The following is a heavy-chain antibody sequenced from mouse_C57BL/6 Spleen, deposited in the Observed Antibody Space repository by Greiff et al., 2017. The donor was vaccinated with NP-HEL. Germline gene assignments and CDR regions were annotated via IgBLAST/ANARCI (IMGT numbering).Heavy chain of an antibody. Sequence: VQLQQSGAELARPGASVKLSCKASGYTFTSYGISWVKQRTGQGLEWIGEIYPRSGNTYYNEKFKGKATRTADKSSSTAYMELRSLTSEDSAVYFCARFDYDERDYAMDYWGQRTSVTVSS. D-gene: IGHD2-4*01. CDR2: IYPRSGNT. CDR1: GYTFTSYG. J-gene: IGHJ4*01. V-gene: IGHV1-81*01. CDR3: ARFDYDERDYAMDY.